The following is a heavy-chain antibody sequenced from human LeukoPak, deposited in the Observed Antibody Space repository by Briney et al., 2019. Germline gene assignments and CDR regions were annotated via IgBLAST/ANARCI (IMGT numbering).Heavy chain of an antibody. V-gene: IGHV1-8*01. CDR1: GYTFTNND. CDR3: AREGLDY. J-gene: IGHJ4*02. CDR2: KNPNSGNS. Sequence: ASVKVSCKASGYTFTNNDINWVRQATGQGLEWMGYKNPNSGNSAYAQKFQGGVTITTDASISTAYMELSGLRSEDTALYYCAREGLDYWGQGTLVTVSS.